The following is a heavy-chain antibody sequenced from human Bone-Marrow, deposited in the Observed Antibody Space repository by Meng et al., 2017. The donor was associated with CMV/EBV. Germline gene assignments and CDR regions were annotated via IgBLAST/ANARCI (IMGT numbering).Heavy chain of an antibody. CDR2: IIPILGIA. Sequence: SVKVSCKASGGTFSSYTISWVRQAPGQGLEWMGRIIPILGIANYAQKFQGRVTITADKSTGTAYMELSSLRSEDTAVYYCARVGAGLSPPFDYWGQGTLVTVSS. D-gene: IGHD1-26*01. CDR3: ARVGAGLSPPFDY. V-gene: IGHV1-69*02. CDR1: GGTFSSYT. J-gene: IGHJ4*02.